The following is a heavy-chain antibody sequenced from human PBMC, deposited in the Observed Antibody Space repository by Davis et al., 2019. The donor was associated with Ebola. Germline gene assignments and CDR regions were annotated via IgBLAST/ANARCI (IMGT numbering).Heavy chain of an antibody. Sequence: GESLKISCTASGFTFGDYAMNWVRQAPGKGLEWVGFIRAKAYRGTTEYAASVKGRFTISRDDSKSIAYLQMNSLKTEDTAVYYCTREASGTGLLAYWGQGTLVTVSS. CDR2: IRAKAYRGTT. CDR1: GFTFGDYA. V-gene: IGHV3-49*04. CDR3: TREASGTGLLAY. J-gene: IGHJ4*02. D-gene: IGHD2-2*01.